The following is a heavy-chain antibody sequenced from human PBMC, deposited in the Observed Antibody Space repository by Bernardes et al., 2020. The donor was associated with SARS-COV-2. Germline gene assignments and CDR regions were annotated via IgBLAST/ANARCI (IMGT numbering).Heavy chain of an antibody. V-gene: IGHV4-39*07. CDR1: GGSIRISSYY. Sequence: SETLSLTCTVSGGSIRISSYYWGWIRQPPGKGLQWIGSVSYGGSTNYNPSLKSRVTISVDTSKNQFSLKLSSVTAADTAVYYCARGRWAARQGGIDPWGQGTLVTVSS. CDR2: VSYGGST. CDR3: ARGRWAARQGGIDP. J-gene: IGHJ5*02. D-gene: IGHD6-6*01.